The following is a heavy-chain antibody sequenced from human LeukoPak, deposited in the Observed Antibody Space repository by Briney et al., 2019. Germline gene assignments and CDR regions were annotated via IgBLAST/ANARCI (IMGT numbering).Heavy chain of an antibody. CDR3: AREADDGVYYFDC. D-gene: IGHD5-24*01. V-gene: IGHV3-7*01. CDR2: IKQDGSEK. J-gene: IGHJ4*02. Sequence: GGSLRLSCAASRFTFSTYWMSWVRKAPGKGLEWVANIKQDGSEKYYVDSVKGRFTISRDNAKNSLYLQMNSLRAEDTAVYYCAREADDGVYYFDCWGQGTLVTVSS. CDR1: RFTFSTYW.